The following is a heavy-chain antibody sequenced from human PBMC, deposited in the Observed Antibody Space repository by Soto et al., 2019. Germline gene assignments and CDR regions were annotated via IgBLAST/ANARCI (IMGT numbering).Heavy chain of an antibody. Sequence: ASVKVSCKASGYTFTGYYMHWVRQAPGQGLEWMGWINPNSGGTNYAQKFQGRVTMTRDTSISTAYMELNSLRAEDTAVYYCARDSGITIFGVVPPGMDVWGQGTTVTVSS. J-gene: IGHJ6*02. CDR3: ARDSGITIFGVVPPGMDV. CDR2: INPNSGGT. V-gene: IGHV1-2*02. CDR1: GYTFTGYY. D-gene: IGHD3-3*01.